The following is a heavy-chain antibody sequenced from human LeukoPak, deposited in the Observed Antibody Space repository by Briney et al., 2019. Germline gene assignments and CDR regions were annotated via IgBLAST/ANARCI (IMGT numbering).Heavy chain of an antibody. J-gene: IGHJ3*01. CDR3: AKVRKGVGAFDL. CDR1: GFNFSIYA. CDR2: ISASGATT. Sequence: GGSLRLSCAASGFNFSIYAMSWVRQAPGRGLQWVSGISASGATTYYADSLKGRFTVSRDISKNTLYLQMNSLRAEDMAIYYCAKVRKGVGAFDLWGQGTMVTVSS. D-gene: IGHD3-16*01. V-gene: IGHV3-23*01.